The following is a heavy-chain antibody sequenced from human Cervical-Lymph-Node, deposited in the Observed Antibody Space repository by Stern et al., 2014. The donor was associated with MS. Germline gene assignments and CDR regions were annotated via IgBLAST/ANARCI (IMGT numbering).Heavy chain of an antibody. CDR2: IYYSGTT. V-gene: IGHV4-31*11. D-gene: IGHD1-1*01. Sequence: QLQLQESGPGLVKPAQTLSLTCAVSGVSIGVDPSYWSWIRQPPGKGPEWIGYIYYSGTTYYNPSLKNPVSISIDTSKNQFSLKLTSVSDADTAVYYCARGTTGTTARFDPWGQGVLVTVSS. CDR1: GVSIGVDPSY. J-gene: IGHJ5*02. CDR3: ARGTTGTTARFDP.